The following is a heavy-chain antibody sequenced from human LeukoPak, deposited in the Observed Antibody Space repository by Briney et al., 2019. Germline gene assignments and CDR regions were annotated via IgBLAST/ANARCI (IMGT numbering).Heavy chain of an antibody. CDR3: ARHRGGIEMATMEFDY. J-gene: IGHJ4*02. D-gene: IGHD5-24*01. Sequence: GESLKISCKGSGYSFTSYWIGWVRQMPGKGLEWMGIIYPGDSDTRYSPSFQGQVTISADKSISTAYLQWSSLKASDTATYYCARHRGGIEMATMEFDYWGQGTLVTVSS. CDR1: GYSFTSYW. V-gene: IGHV5-51*01. CDR2: IYPGDSDT.